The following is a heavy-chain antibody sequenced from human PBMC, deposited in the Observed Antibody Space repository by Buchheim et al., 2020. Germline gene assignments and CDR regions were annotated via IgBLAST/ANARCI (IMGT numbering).Heavy chain of an antibody. V-gene: IGHV3-30-3*01. Sequence: QVQLVESGGGVVQPGRSLRLSCAASGFTFSSYAMHWVRQAPGKGLEWVAVISYDGSNKYYADSVKGRFTISRDNSKNTLYLQMNSLRAEDTAVYYCARDGRTGTMFRFRSYNWFDPWGQGTL. CDR3: ARDGRTGTMFRFRSYNWFDP. CDR1: GFTFSSYA. D-gene: IGHD1-7*01. J-gene: IGHJ5*02. CDR2: ISYDGSNK.